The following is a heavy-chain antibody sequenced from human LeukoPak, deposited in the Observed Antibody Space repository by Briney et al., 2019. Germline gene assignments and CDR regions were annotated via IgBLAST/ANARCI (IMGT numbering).Heavy chain of an antibody. CDR2: ISSSSSTI. CDR1: GSTFSSYS. CDR3: ARGEGYSSSWYVYY. D-gene: IGHD6-13*01. V-gene: IGHV3-48*04. J-gene: IGHJ4*02. Sequence: GGSLRLSCAASGSTFSSYSMNWVRQAPGKGLEWVSYISSSSSTIYYADSVKGRFTISRDNAKNSLYLQMNSLRAEDTAVYYCARGEGYSSSWYVYYWGQGTLVTVSS.